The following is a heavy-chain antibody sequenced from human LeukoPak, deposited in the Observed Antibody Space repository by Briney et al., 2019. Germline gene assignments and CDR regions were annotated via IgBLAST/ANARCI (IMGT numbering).Heavy chain of an antibody. CDR1: GGSISSSSYY. V-gene: IGHV4-39*07. Sequence: SETLSLTCTVSGGSISSSSYYWGWIRQPPGKGLEGIGSIYYSGSTYYNQSLKSRVTISVDTSKNQFSLKLSSVTAADTAVYYCATVVPAAKRGYYYYYMDVWGKGTTVTVSS. CDR3: ATVVPAAKRGYYYYYMDV. CDR2: IYYSGST. D-gene: IGHD2-2*01. J-gene: IGHJ6*03.